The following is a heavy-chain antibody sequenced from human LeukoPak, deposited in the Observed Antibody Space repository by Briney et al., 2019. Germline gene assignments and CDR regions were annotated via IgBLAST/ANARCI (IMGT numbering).Heavy chain of an antibody. CDR1: GYTFTSYY. V-gene: IGHV1-46*01. CDR3: ARSSPHGVAAADLDY. D-gene: IGHD6-13*01. Sequence: ASVKVSCKASGYTFTSYYMRWVRQAPGQGLEWMGIINPSGGSTSYAQKFQGRVTMTRDTSTSTVYMELSSLRSEDTAVYYCARSSPHGVAAADLDYGGKGPLVTVPS. J-gene: IGHJ4*02. CDR2: INPSGGST.